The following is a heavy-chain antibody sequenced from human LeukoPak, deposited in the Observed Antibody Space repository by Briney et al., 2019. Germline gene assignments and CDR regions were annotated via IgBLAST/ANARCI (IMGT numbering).Heavy chain of an antibody. CDR3: ARGRQGGSYYMDV. CDR2: IIPIFGTA. Sequence: SVKVSCKASGGTFSSYAISCVRQAPGQGLEWMGGIIPIFGTANYAQKFQGRVTITTDESTSTAYMELSSLRSEDTAVYYCARGRQGGSYYMDVWGKGTTVTVSS. V-gene: IGHV1-69*05. CDR1: GGTFSSYA. J-gene: IGHJ6*03. D-gene: IGHD3-16*01.